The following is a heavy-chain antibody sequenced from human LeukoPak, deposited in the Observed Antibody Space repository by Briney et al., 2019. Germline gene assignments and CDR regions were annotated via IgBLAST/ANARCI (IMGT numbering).Heavy chain of an antibody. J-gene: IGHJ3*02. V-gene: IGHV4-34*01. D-gene: IGHD1-26*01. CDR3: ARAEWELDDAFDI. CDR2: INHSGST. Sequence: PSETLSLTCAVYGGSFSGYYWSWIRQPPGKGLEWIGEINHSGSTNYNPSLKSRVTISVDTSKNQLSLKLSSVTAADTAVYYCARAEWELDDAFDIWGQGTMVTVSS. CDR1: GGSFSGYY.